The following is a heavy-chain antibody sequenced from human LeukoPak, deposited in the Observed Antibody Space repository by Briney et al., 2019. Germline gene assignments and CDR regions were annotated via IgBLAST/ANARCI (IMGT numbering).Heavy chain of an antibody. J-gene: IGHJ3*02. CDR3: ARSGGLYSGYDYDAFDI. D-gene: IGHD5-12*01. Sequence: GESLKISCKGSGYRFTSYWIGWVRQMPGKGLEWMGIIYPGDSDTRYSPSFQGQVTISADKSISTAYLQWSSLKASDTAMYYCARSGGLYSGYDYDAFDIWGQGTMVTVSS. CDR1: GYRFTSYW. V-gene: IGHV5-51*01. CDR2: IYPGDSDT.